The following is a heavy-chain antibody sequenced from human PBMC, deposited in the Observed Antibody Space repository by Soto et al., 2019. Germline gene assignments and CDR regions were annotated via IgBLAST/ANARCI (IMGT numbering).Heavy chain of an antibody. CDR3: AHSPYMATVTTRFDY. CDR1: GFSLSTSGVG. J-gene: IGHJ4*02. V-gene: IGHV2-5*02. Sequence: QITLKESGPTLVKPTQTLTLTCTFSGFSLSTSGVGVGWIRQPPGKALEWLALIYWDDDKRYSPSLKSRLTITKDTSKNHLVLTMTNMDPVDTAPYYCAHSPYMATVTTRFDYWGQGTLVTVSS. D-gene: IGHD4-17*01. CDR2: IYWDDDK.